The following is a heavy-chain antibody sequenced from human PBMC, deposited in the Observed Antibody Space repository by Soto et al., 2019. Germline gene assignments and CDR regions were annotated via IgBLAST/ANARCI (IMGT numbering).Heavy chain of an antibody. V-gene: IGHV4-59*01. D-gene: IGHD6-6*01. J-gene: IGHJ4*02. CDR1: GGPMRNYY. CDR3: TGSYSTSSSPDS. CDR2: VYHSGST. Sequence: PSETLSLTCSVSGGPMRNYYCNWIRQPPGRGLEWIGYVYHSGSTNYNPSLKSRVSMSVDVSRNHFSLTLHSVTAADAAVYFCTGSYSTSSSPDSWGQGTLVTVSS.